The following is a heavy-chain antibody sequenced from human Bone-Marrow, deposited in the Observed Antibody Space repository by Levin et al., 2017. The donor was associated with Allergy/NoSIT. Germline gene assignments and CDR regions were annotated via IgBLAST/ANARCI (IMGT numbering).Heavy chain of an antibody. CDR3: ARATITWAFDI. Sequence: GESLKISCAASGFTFSSYSMNWVRQAPGKGLEWVSSISSSSSYIYYADSVKGRFTISRDNAKNSLYLQMNSLRAEDTAVYYCARATITWAFDIWGQGTMVTVSS. V-gene: IGHV3-21*01. CDR1: GFTFSSYS. D-gene: IGHD5-12*01. J-gene: IGHJ3*02. CDR2: ISSSSSYI.